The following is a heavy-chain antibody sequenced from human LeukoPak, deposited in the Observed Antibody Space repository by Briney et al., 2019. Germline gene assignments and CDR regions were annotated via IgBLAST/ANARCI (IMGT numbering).Heavy chain of an antibody. Sequence: ASVKVSCKASGYTFTSYDINWVRQATGQGLEWMGWMNPNSGNTGYAQKFQGRVTMTRNTSISTAYMELSSLRSEDTAVYYCARGRNTISGVVTEFDYWGQGTLVTVSS. D-gene: IGHD3-3*01. CDR2: MNPNSGNT. CDR1: GYTFTSYD. V-gene: IGHV1-8*01. CDR3: ARGRNTISGVVTEFDY. J-gene: IGHJ4*02.